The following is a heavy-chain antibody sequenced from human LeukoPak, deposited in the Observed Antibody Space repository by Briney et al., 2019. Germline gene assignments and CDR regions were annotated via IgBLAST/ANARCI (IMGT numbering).Heavy chain of an antibody. Sequence: GGSLRLSCAASGFPLGSYTMDWFRQAPGKGLEWVAYVNTKSVGIYYADSVRGRFTISRDNAMNSLFLQMSNLRVEDTAVYCCAKDYDFWSGYSDAFDIWGQGTMVTVSS. D-gene: IGHD3-3*01. CDR3: AKDYDFWSGYSDAFDI. CDR2: VNTKSVGI. V-gene: IGHV3-21*06. J-gene: IGHJ3*02. CDR1: GFPLGSYT.